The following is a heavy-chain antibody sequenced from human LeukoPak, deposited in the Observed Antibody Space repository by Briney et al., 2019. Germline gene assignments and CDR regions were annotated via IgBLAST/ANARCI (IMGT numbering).Heavy chain of an antibody. CDR2: IIPIFGIA. CDR1: GGTFSSYA. D-gene: IGHD5-18*01. J-gene: IGHJ4*02. Sequence: SVKVSCKASGGTFSSYAISWVRQAPGQGLEWMGRIIPIFGIANYAQKFQGRVTVTADKSTSTAYMELSSLRSEDTAVYYCAVDTAMPPFDYWGQGTLVTVSS. V-gene: IGHV1-69*04. CDR3: AVDTAMPPFDY.